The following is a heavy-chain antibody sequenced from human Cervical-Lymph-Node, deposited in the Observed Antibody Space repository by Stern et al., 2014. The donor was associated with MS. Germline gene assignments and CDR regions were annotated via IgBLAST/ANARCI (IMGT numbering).Heavy chain of an antibody. CDR2: IYTSGST. Sequence: QLQLQESGPGLVKPSQTLSLTCTVSGGSISSGSYYWSWIRQPAGKGLEWIGRIYTSGSTNYNPSLKIRVTRSVDTSKNQVSPKRSSVTAADTAVYYCARQTTADYLFHYWGQGTLVTVSS. CDR3: ARQTTADYLFHY. D-gene: IGHD4-17*01. J-gene: IGHJ4*02. CDR1: GGSISSGSYY. V-gene: IGHV4-61*02.